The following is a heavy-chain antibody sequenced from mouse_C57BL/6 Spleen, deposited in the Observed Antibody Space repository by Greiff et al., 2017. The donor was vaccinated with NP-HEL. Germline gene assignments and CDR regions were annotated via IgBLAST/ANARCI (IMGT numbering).Heavy chain of an antibody. V-gene: IGHV1-26*01. CDR1: GYTFTDYY. D-gene: IGHD1-1*01. J-gene: IGHJ2*01. Sequence: EVQLQQSGPELVKPGASVKISCKASGYTFTDYYMNWVKQSHGKSLEWIGDINPNNGGTSYNQKFKGKATLTVDKSSSTAYMELRSLTSEDSAVYYCARVIITTVVASFDYRGQGTTLTVSS. CDR3: ARVIITTVVASFDY. CDR2: INPNNGGT.